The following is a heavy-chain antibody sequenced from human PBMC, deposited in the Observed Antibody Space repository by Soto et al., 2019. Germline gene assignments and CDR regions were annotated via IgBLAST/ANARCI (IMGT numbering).Heavy chain of an antibody. J-gene: IGHJ5*02. CDR2: ITGSGMKT. CDR1: GFTFRSNA. CDR3: AKDLGEDSPNWLDP. Sequence: GGSLRLSCAASGFTFRSNAMNWVRQAPGKGLEWVSTITGSGMKTYYAESVKGRFTISRDNSKNTLYLQMNSLRAEDTAVYYCAKDLGEDSPNWLDPCGQGTLVTV. V-gene: IGHV3-23*01. D-gene: IGHD1-26*01.